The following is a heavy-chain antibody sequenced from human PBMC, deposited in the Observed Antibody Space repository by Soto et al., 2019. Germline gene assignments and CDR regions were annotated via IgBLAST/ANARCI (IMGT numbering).Heavy chain of an antibody. CDR3: ARDGGGYSGFDH. Sequence: SGGSLRLSCAASGFIFGNYWMHWARHAPGKGLMWVSRINIDGSTTSYADSVQGRLTISRDNAKNTLYLQMNNLKAEDTAVYYCARDGGGYSGFDHWGQGALVTVSS. V-gene: IGHV3-74*01. CDR1: GFIFGNYW. CDR2: INIDGSTT. D-gene: IGHD1-26*01. J-gene: IGHJ4*02.